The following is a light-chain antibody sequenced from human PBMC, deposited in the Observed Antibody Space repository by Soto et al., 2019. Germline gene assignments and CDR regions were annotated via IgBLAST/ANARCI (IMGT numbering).Light chain of an antibody. V-gene: IGKV2D-29*01. CDR3: MQSIQLPWT. CDR1: QSLLHSDGKTY. Sequence: DIVMTQTPLSLSVTPGQPASISCKSSQSLLHSDGKTYLYWYLQKAGQPPQLLIYEVSNRFLGVPDRLSGSGSGTDFTLKISRMEAEDVGVYYCMQSIQLPWTFGQGTKVEIK. CDR2: EVS. J-gene: IGKJ1*01.